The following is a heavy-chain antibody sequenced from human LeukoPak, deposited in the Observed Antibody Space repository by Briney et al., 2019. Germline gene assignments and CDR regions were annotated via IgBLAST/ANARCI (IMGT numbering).Heavy chain of an antibody. CDR1: GFTFSDYY. CDR3: ARESIGYCSSTSCYKMPLAFDI. V-gene: IGHV3-11*04. CDR2: ISSSGSTI. J-gene: IGHJ3*02. Sequence: GGSLRLSCAASGFTFSDYYMSWIRQAPGKGLEWVSYISSSGSTIYYADSVKGRFTISRDNAKNSLYLQMNSLRAEDTAVYYCARESIGYCSSTSCYKMPLAFDIWGQGTMVTVSS. D-gene: IGHD2-2*02.